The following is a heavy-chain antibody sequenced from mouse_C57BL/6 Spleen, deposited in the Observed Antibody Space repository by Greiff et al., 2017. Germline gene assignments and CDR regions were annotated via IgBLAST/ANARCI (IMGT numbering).Heavy chain of an antibody. D-gene: IGHD1-1*01. CDR2: ISYDGSN. V-gene: IGHV3-6*01. J-gene: IGHJ4*01. CDR1: GYSITSGYY. CDR3: ARRYGSSYGYAMDD. Sequence: ESGPGLVKPSQSLSLTCSVTGYSITSGYYWNWIRQFPGNKLEWMGYISYDGSNNYNPSLKNRISITRDTSKNQFFLKLNSVTTEDTATYYCARRYGSSYGYAMDDWGQGTSVTVSS.